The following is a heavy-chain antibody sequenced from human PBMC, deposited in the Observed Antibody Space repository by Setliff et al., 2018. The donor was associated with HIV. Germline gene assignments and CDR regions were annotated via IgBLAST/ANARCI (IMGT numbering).Heavy chain of an antibody. CDR1: GGSINSGSYY. Sequence: PSETLSLTCTVSGGSINSGSYYWSWIRQPAGKGLEWIGRIYTSGSTNYNPSLRSRVTISVDTSKNQFSLKLSSVTAADTAVYYCARDRENSSWYYYYYYGMDVWGQGTTVTVSS. CDR3: ARDRENSSWYYYYYYGMDV. V-gene: IGHV4-61*02. J-gene: IGHJ6*02. CDR2: IYTSGST. D-gene: IGHD6-13*01.